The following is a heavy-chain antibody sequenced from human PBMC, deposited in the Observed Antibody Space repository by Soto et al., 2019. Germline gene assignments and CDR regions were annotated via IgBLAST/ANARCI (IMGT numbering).Heavy chain of an antibody. CDR2: IKSKTDGGTT. CDR3: TTVSHVLRFLEWLPQH. D-gene: IGHD3-3*01. V-gene: IGHV3-15*07. J-gene: IGHJ1*01. CDR1: GFTFSNAW. Sequence: EVQLVESGGGLVKPGGSLRLSCAASGFTFSNAWMNWVRQAPGKGLEWVGRIKSKTDGGTTDYAAPVKGRFSISRDDSKNTLYLQMNSLKTEDTAVYYCTTVSHVLRFLEWLPQHWGQGTLVTVSS.